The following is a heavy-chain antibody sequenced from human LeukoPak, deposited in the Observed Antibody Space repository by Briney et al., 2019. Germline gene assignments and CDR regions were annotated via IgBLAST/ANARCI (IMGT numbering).Heavy chain of an antibody. CDR3: ARDGYSGSSPGY. D-gene: IGHD1-26*01. CDR1: GGTFSSYA. V-gene: IGHV1-69*05. J-gene: IGHJ4*02. CDR2: IIPIFGTA. Sequence: ASVKVSCKASGGTFSSYAISWVRQAPGQGLEWMGGIIPIFGTANYAQKFQGRVTITTDEPTSTAYMELSSLRSEDTAVYYCARDGYSGSSPGYWGQGTLVTVSS.